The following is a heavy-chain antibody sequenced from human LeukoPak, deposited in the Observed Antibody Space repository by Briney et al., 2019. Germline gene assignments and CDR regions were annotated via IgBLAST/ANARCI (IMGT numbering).Heavy chain of an antibody. CDR2: IIPIFGTA. CDR3: ARDNTSYDSSGYYLDY. Sequence: ASVKVSCKASGGTFSSYAISWVRQAPGQGLEWMGGIIPIFGTANYAQKFQGRVTITTDESTSTAYMELSSLRSEDTAVYYCARDNTSYDSSGYYLDYWGRGTLVTVSS. CDR1: GGTFSSYA. J-gene: IGHJ4*02. V-gene: IGHV1-69*05. D-gene: IGHD3-22*01.